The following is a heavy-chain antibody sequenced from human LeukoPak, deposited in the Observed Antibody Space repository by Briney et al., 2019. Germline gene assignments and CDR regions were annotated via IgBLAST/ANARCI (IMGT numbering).Heavy chain of an antibody. CDR2: TYSDGST. J-gene: IGHJ4*02. D-gene: IGHD1-26*01. Sequence: PGGSLRLSCAASGFLVSSNSMSWVRQPPGKGLECVSVTYSDGSTYYADSVKGRFTISRDNSKNTLYLQMNSLRAEDTAVYYCAKDRGRDWGQGTLVTVSS. CDR1: GFLVSSNS. V-gene: IGHV3-53*01. CDR3: AKDRGRD.